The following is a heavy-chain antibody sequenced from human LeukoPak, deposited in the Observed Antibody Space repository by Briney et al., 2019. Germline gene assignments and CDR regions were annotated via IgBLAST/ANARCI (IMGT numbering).Heavy chain of an antibody. V-gene: IGHV3-15*01. CDR3: TTEQDLDY. J-gene: IGHJ4*02. CDR1: GFTFSNAW. Sequence: GGSLRLSRAVIGFTFSNAWMSWVRQAPGKGLEWVGRINSKTDGGTTDYAAPVKGRFTISRDDSKNTLYLQMNSLKTEDTAVYYCTTEQDLDYWGQGTLVTVSS. CDR2: INSKTDGGTT.